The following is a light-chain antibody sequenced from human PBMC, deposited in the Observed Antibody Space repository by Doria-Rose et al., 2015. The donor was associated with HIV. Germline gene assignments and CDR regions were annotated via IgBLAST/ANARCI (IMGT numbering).Light chain of an antibody. Sequence: EIVLTQSPGTLSLSPGERATLSCRASRRVKSSYLAWYQQQPGQAHRLLIYDASTSATGIPDRFSGSGSGTDFTLTISRLEPEDVAVYYCQQYGTSRGTFGQGTRLEIK. V-gene: IGKV3-20*01. CDR1: RRVKSSY. CDR3: QQYGTSRGT. CDR2: DAS. J-gene: IGKJ5*01.